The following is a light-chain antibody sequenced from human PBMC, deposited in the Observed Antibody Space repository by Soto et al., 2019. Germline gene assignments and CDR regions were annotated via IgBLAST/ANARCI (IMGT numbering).Light chain of an antibody. CDR3: QQSYSTLT. CDR2: DAS. J-gene: IGKJ4*01. Sequence: DIQMTQSPSTLSASVGDRNTITCRASQNINSWLAWYLQKPGKAPKLLIYDASNLESGVPSRFRGTRSGTEFTLTISSLQPEDLATYYCQQSYSTLTLGGGTKVEIK. V-gene: IGKV1-5*01. CDR1: QNINSW.